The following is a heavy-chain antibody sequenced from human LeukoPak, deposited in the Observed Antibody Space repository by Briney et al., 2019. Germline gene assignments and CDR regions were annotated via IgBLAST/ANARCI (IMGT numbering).Heavy chain of an antibody. CDR2: ISSSSSYI. CDR1: GFTFSSYS. Sequence: PGGSLRLSCAASGFTFSSYSMNWVRQAPGKGLEWVSSISSSSSYIYYADSVKGRFTISRDNAKNSLYLQMNSLRAEDTAVYYCARDKSDYYDSSGYFGYWGQGTLVTVSS. V-gene: IGHV3-21*01. CDR3: ARDKSDYYDSSGYFGY. J-gene: IGHJ4*02. D-gene: IGHD3-22*01.